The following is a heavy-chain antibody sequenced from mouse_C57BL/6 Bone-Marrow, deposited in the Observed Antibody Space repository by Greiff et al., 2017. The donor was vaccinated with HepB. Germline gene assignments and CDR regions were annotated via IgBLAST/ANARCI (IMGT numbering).Heavy chain of an antibody. D-gene: IGHD1-1*01. CDR2: ISSGSSTI. V-gene: IGHV5-17*01. Sequence: DVKLVESGGGLVKPGGSLKLSCAASGFTFSDYGMHWVRQAPEKGLEWVAYISSGSSTIYYADTVKGRFTISRDNAKNTLFLQMTSLRSEDTAMYYCARQGTTVVAPYWYFDVWGTGTTVTVSS. J-gene: IGHJ1*03. CDR1: GFTFSDYG. CDR3: ARQGTTVVAPYWYFDV.